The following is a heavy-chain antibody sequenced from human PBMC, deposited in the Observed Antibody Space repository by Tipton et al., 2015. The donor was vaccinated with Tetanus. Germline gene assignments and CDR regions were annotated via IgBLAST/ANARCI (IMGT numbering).Heavy chain of an antibody. CDR1: GYTFTSYY. V-gene: IGHV1-46*01. CDR2: INPSGGST. J-gene: IGHJ6*02. CDR3: AKDVNVVLVGFSLDYYYYYGMDV. Sequence: QVQLVQSGAEVKKPGASVKVSCKASGYTFTSYYMHWVRQAPGQGLEWMGIINPSGGSTSYAQKFQGRVTMTRDTSTSTVYMELSSLRSEDTAVYYCAKDVNVVLVGFSLDYYYYYGMDVWGQGTTVTVSS. D-gene: IGHD3-22*01.